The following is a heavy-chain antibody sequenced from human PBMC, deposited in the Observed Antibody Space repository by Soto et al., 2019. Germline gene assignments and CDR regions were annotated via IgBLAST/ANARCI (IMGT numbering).Heavy chain of an antibody. Sequence: SETLSLTCTVSGGSISSYHWSWIRQSAGKGLEWIGRIYYSGSTNYNPSLKSRVTISVDTSKNQFSLKLSSVTAADTAVYYCARDVDGTYSSSWYSTRWFDPWGQGTLVTVS. CDR2: IYYSGST. D-gene: IGHD6-13*01. CDR3: ARDVDGTYSSSWYSTRWFDP. V-gene: IGHV4-4*07. CDR1: GGSISSYH. J-gene: IGHJ5*02.